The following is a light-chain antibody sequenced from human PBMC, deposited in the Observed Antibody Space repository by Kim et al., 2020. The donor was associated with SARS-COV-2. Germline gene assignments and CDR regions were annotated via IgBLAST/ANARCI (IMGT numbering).Light chain of an antibody. CDR1: QSVSSN. CDR3: QQYNIWPPWT. V-gene: IGKV3-15*01. Sequence: EIVMTQSPATLSVSPGERATLSCRASQSVSSNLAWYQQKPGQPPRLLIFGASTRATGIPARFNGSGSGTDFTLVISSLQSEDFAVYFCQQYNIWPPWTFGQGTKVDIK. J-gene: IGKJ1*01. CDR2: GAS.